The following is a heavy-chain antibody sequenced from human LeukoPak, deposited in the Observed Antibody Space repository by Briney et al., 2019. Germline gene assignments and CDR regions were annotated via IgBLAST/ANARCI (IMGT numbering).Heavy chain of an antibody. CDR2: ISGSGGST. J-gene: IGHJ4*02. Sequence: GGSLRLSCAASGFTFSSYAMSWVCQAPGKGLEWVSAISGSGGSTYYADSVKGRFTISRDNSKNTLYLQMNSLRAEDTAVYYCAKDLSGDYFHYFDYWGQGTLVTVSS. D-gene: IGHD4-17*01. CDR3: AKDLSGDYFHYFDY. CDR1: GFTFSSYA. V-gene: IGHV3-23*01.